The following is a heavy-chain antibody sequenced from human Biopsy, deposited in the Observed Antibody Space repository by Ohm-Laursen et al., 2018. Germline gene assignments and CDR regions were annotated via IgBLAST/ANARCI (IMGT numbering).Heavy chain of an antibody. D-gene: IGHD3-10*01. J-gene: IGHJ5*02. CDR3: ARADPPLFYYGSGSSNWFDP. CDR2: MNPDSGNT. Sequence: ASVKVSCKTSGYTFTSYEINWVRQATGQGLEWMGWMNPDSGNTGYAQNFQGRVTMTRNTSISTAYMELSSLKSEDTAVYFCARADPPLFYYGSGSSNWFDPWGQGTLVTVSS. CDR1: GYTFTSYE. V-gene: IGHV1-8*01.